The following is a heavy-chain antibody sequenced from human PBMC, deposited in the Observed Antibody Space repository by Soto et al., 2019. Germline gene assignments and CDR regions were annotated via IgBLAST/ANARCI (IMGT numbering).Heavy chain of an antibody. J-gene: IGHJ6*02. Sequence: GGSLRLSCAASGFTFGSYDMHWVRQATGKGLEWVSAIGTAGDTYYPGSVKGRFTISRENAKNSLYLQMNSLRAEDTAVYYCARARRYSNGMDVWGQGTTVTVSS. D-gene: IGHD2-15*01. V-gene: IGHV3-13*01. CDR3: ARARRYSNGMDV. CDR1: GFTFGSYD. CDR2: IGTAGDT.